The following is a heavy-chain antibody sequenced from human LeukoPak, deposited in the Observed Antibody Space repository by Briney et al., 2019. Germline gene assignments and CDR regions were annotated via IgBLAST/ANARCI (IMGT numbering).Heavy chain of an antibody. Sequence: GGSLRLSCAASGFTFSSYNMNWVRQAPGKGLEWVSSISTTSDYIYYADSVKGRFTISRDNSKNTLYLQMNSLRAEDTAVYYCAKDPRDHSYGWSWRYFDYWGQGTLVTVSS. D-gene: IGHD5-18*01. V-gene: IGHV3-21*01. CDR1: GFTFSSYN. J-gene: IGHJ4*02. CDR2: ISTTSDYI. CDR3: AKDPRDHSYGWSWRYFDY.